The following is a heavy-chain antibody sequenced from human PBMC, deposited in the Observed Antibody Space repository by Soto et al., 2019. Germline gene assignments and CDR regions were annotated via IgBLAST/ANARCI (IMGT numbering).Heavy chain of an antibody. CDR2: INPSGGST. D-gene: IGHD5-12*01. CDR1: GYTFTSYY. V-gene: IGHV1-46*01. Sequence: ASVKVSCKASGYTFTSYYMHWVRQAPGQGLEWMGIINPSGGSTSYAQKFQGRVTMTRDTSTSTVYMELSSLRSEDTAVYYCARVFSAVVATILGAFDYWGQGTLVTVSS. J-gene: IGHJ4*02. CDR3: ARVFSAVVATILGAFDY.